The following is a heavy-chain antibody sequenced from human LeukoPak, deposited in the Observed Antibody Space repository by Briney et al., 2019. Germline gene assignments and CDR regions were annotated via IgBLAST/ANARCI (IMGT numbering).Heavy chain of an antibody. V-gene: IGHV5-51*01. J-gene: IGHJ5*01. CDR2: IVSSDSYT. D-gene: IGHD4-17*01. CDR1: GYSFSSYW. CDR3: ARRLDDYGNNLFDS. Sequence: GKSLKISCKASGYSFSSYWIVWVRQMSGRGLEWMGSIVSSDSYTRNSPSFQGQVTMSVDNSISTAYLQWSSLRASDTAMYYCARRLDDYGNNLFDSWGQGSQVSVPS.